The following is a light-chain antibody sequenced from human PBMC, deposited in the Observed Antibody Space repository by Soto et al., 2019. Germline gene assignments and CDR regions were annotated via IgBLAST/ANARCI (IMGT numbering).Light chain of an antibody. CDR3: QQRSNWLLT. Sequence: EIVVTQSPATLSLSPGERATLSCRASQSVSSYLAWYQQKPGQAPRLLIYDASNRATGIPARFSGSGSGTDFTLTISSLEPEDFAVYYCQQRSNWLLTFGQGTRLEIK. CDR2: DAS. J-gene: IGKJ5*01. V-gene: IGKV3-11*01. CDR1: QSVSSY.